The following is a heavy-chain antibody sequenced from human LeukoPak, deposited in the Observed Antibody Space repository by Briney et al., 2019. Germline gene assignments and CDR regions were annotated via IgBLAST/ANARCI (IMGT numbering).Heavy chain of an antibody. V-gene: IGHV3-9*01. D-gene: IGHD4-23*01. CDR2: ISWDSANV. CDR1: GFTFDDYA. J-gene: IGHJ4*02. CDR3: ARDLNYGGNYY. Sequence: PGRSLRLSCAASGFTFDDYAMHWVRQAPGKGLEWVSGISWDSANVGYADSVRGRFTISSDNSKNTLYLQMNSLRAEDTAVYYCARDLNYGGNYYWGQGTLVTVSS.